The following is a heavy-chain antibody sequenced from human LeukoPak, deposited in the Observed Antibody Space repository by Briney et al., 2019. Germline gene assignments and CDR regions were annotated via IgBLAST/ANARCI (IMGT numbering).Heavy chain of an antibody. D-gene: IGHD4-17*01. J-gene: IGHJ4*02. CDR1: GGSISSYY. Sequence: SETLSLICTVSGGSISSYYWSWIRQPAGKGLEWIGRIYTSGSTNYNPSLKSRVTMSVDTSKNQFSLKLSSVTAADTAVYYCARSDSDYGDFDFDYWGQGTLVTVSS. CDR2: IYTSGST. CDR3: ARSDSDYGDFDFDY. V-gene: IGHV4-4*07.